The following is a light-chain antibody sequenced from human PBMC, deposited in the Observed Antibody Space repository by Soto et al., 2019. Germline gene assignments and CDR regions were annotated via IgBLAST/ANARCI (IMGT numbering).Light chain of an antibody. J-gene: IGKJ1*01. CDR3: QQYGSSGT. CDR1: QSVSNNY. V-gene: IGKV3-20*01. CDR2: GVS. Sequence: EIVLTQSLGNLSLTRGEGATLSCRASQSVSNNYLAWYEQKPGQAPRLLIYGVSNRATGSPDRFSGSGSGTDFTLTISRLEPEDFAVYYCQQYGSSGTFGQGTKVDIK.